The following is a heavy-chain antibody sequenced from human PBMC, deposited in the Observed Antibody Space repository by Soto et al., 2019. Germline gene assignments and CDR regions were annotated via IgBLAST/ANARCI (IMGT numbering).Heavy chain of an antibody. CDR2: IYYSGST. Sequence: SETLSLTCTVSGGSISSYYWSWIRQPPGKGLEWIGYIYYSGSTNYNPSLKSRVTISVDTSKNQFSLKLSSVTAADTGLYYCARGRGLGDAFDIWGQGTMVTVSS. D-gene: IGHD6-19*01. V-gene: IGHV4-59*01. CDR1: GGSISSYY. CDR3: ARGRGLGDAFDI. J-gene: IGHJ3*02.